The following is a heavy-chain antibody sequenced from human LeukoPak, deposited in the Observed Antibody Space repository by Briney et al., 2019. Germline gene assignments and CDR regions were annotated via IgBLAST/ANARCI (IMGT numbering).Heavy chain of an antibody. CDR1: GFTFSSYW. CDR2: INSDGSST. Sequence: GGSLRLSCAASGFTFSSYWMHWVRQAPGKGLVWVSRINSDGSSTSYADSVKGRFTISRDNAKNTLYLQMNSLRADDTAVYYCAAGGGLTWFGGGTELEYWGQGARVTVSS. D-gene: IGHD3-10*01. J-gene: IGHJ4*02. CDR3: AAGGGLTWFGGGTELEY. V-gene: IGHV3-74*01.